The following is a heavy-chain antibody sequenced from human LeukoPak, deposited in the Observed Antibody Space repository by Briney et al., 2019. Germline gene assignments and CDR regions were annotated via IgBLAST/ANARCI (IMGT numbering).Heavy chain of an antibody. Sequence: GTLSLSCTVSGGSSSTYYWSWVRQPPGKGLEWMGYISYGGNSHYNPPSMNGVTISSNSSNTQSSLTLTSVTAADTPFFYFAGHIEAEGLDYWGEGTLVSVPS. CDR3: AGHIEAEGLDY. CDR2: ISYGGNS. J-gene: IGHJ4*02. V-gene: IGHV4-59*08. D-gene: IGHD2-15*01. CDR1: GGSSSTYY.